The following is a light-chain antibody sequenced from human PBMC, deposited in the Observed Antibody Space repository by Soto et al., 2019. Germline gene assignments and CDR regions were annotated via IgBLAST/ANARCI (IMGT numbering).Light chain of an antibody. V-gene: IGKV3-20*01. J-gene: IGKJ3*01. CDR1: QSLTDNY. Sequence: EIVLTQSPGTLSLSPGERATLSCRASQSLTDNYLAWYQHKPGQAPRLLIYGTSNRATGIPDRFSGSGSGTDFALTISRLEPEDFALYYCHQYGLSPMVTFGPGTKVDIK. CDR2: GTS. CDR3: HQYGLSPMVT.